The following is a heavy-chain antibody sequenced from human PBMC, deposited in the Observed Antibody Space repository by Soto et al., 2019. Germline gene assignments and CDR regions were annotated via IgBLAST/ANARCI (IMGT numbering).Heavy chain of an antibody. J-gene: IGHJ5*02. CDR1: GFTFSSYA. V-gene: IGHV3-23*01. CDR3: AKSYYDFWSGYYTHNWFDP. CDR2: ISGSGGST. Sequence: GSLRLSCAASGFTFSSYAMSWVRQAPGKGLEWVSAISGSGGSTYYADSVKGRFTISRDNSKNTLYLQMNSLKAEDTAVYYCAKSYYDFWSGYYTHNWFDPWGQGTLVTVSS. D-gene: IGHD3-3*01.